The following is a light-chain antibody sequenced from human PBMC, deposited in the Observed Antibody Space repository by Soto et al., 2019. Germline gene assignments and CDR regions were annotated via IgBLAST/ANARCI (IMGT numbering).Light chain of an antibody. V-gene: IGLV2-14*01. CDR3: TSYTTSSTLV. J-gene: IGLJ3*02. CDR2: EVN. Sequence: QSALTQPASVSGSPGQSITISCTGTSSDVGGYNYVSWYQHHPGKAPKLMLYEVNNRPSGVSIRFSGSKSGYTASLTISGLQAEDEADYYCTSYTTSSTLVFGGGTKVTVL. CDR1: SSDVGGYNY.